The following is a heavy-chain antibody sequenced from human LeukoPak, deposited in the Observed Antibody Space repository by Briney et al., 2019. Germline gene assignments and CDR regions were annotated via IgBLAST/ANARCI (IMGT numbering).Heavy chain of an antibody. CDR1: GYSISSAYY. D-gene: IGHD2-2*02. CDR3: ARLSGAPIRHPIYHFDY. CDR2: VYHSGSN. V-gene: IGHV4-38-2*01. J-gene: IGHJ4*02. Sequence: PSETLSLTCAVSGYSISSAYYWGWIRQPPGKGLEWIGNVYHSGSNYKNPSLKRRVTISLDTSKNQFSLNLSSVTAADTAMYYCARLSGAPIRHPIYHFDYWGQGTLVTVSS.